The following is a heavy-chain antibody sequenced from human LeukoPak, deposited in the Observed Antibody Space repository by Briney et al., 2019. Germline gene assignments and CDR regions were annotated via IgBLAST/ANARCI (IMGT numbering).Heavy chain of an antibody. CDR2: VNPSSGGT. CDR1: GYTFIVHY. D-gene: IGHD1-14*01. Sequence: ASVKVSCKASGYTFIVHYIRWVRQAPGQGLEWMGWVNPSSGGTNYAQKFQDRVTMTRDTSINTAYMELSSLRSDDTAVYYCARTRTGKPDFWGQETLVTVSS. CDR3: ARTRTGKPDF. J-gene: IGHJ4*02. V-gene: IGHV1-2*02.